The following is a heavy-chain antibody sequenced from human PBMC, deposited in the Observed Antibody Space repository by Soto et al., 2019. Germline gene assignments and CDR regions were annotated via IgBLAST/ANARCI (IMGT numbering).Heavy chain of an antibody. CDR3: ARGAFGAYYLDS. Sequence: EVQLVESGGGLVQPGGSLRLSCAASGFAFSSYWIHWVRQAPWEGLVWVSRNKGDVITTNYADSVKGRFTISRDNTKNTVFLQMNSLRAEDTAVYFCARGAFGAYYLDSWGQGTLVTVSS. CDR2: NKGDVITT. V-gene: IGHV3-74*01. D-gene: IGHD3-3*01. CDR1: GFAFSSYW. J-gene: IGHJ5*01.